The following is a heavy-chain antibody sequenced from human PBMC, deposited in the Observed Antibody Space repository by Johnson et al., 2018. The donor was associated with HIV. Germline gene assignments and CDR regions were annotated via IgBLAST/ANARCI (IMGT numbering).Heavy chain of an antibody. CDR3: ARDQRRSGLNAQTDAFDI. J-gene: IGHJ3*02. Sequence: QMLLVESGGGVVQPGRSLRLSCAASGFTFSSYAMHWVRQAPGKGLEWVAVISYDGSNKYYADSVKGRFTIYRDNSKNTLYLQMNSLRAEDTAVYYFARDQRRSGLNAQTDAFDIWGQVTMVTVSS. D-gene: IGHD6-19*01. CDR2: ISYDGSNK. V-gene: IGHV3-30-3*01. CDR1: GFTFSSYA.